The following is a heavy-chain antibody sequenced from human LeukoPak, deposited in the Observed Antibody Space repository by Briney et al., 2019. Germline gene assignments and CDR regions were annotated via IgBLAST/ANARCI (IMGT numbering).Heavy chain of an antibody. Sequence: ASVKVSCKTYGYTFSTYGISWVRQAPGQGLEWMGWISAYNGGTNYSQRLQGRVTMTTDTSTATAYMELRSLRSDDTAVYYCARDYVWGTYRYYGDYWGQGTLVTVSS. D-gene: IGHD3-16*02. CDR2: ISAYNGGT. J-gene: IGHJ4*02. CDR3: ARDYVWGTYRYYGDY. CDR1: GYTFSTYG. V-gene: IGHV1-18*01.